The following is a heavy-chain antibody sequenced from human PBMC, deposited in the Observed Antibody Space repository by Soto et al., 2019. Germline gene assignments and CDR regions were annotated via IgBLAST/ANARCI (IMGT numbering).Heavy chain of an antibody. J-gene: IGHJ4*02. V-gene: IGHV3-66*01. CDR2: IYSGGST. CDR3: ARDRGGSSSDY. D-gene: IGHD3-16*01. CDR1: GFTVSSNY. Sequence: EVQLVESGGGLVQPGGSLRLSCAASGFTVSSNYMSWVRQAPGKGLEWVSVIYSGGSTYYADSVKGRFTISRDNSKNTLYLQINSLRAEDTAVYYCARDRGGSSSDYWGQGTLVTVSS.